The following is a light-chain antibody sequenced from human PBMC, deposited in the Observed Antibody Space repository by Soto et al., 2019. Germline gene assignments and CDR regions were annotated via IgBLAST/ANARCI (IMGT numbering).Light chain of an antibody. Sequence: QSALTQPASVSGSPGQSITISCTGTSSDVGNFNYVSWYQQHPGKAPKLMIYEVSNRPSGVSYRLSGSKSGNTASLTISGLQAEDEADYYCDSYTKSRTYVFGSGTKLTLL. CDR2: EVS. V-gene: IGLV2-14*01. CDR1: SSDVGNFNY. J-gene: IGLJ1*01. CDR3: DSYTKSRTYV.